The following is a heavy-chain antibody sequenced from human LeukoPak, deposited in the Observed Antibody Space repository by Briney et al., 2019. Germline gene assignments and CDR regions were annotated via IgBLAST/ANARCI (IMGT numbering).Heavy chain of an antibody. D-gene: IGHD2-2*01. CDR1: GGSFSGYY. Sequence: SETLSLTCAVYGGSFSGYYWSWIRQPPGKGLEWIGEINHSGSTNYNPSLKSRVTISVDTSKNQCSLKLSSVTAADTAVYYCARGDIVVVPARKGWFDPWGQGTLVTVSS. J-gene: IGHJ5*02. CDR3: ARGDIVVVPARKGWFDP. CDR2: INHSGST. V-gene: IGHV4-34*01.